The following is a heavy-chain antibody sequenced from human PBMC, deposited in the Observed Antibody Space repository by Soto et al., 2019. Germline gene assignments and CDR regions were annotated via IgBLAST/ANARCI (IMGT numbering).Heavy chain of an antibody. CDR3: AKDRLMRGYCSGGSCYSYYYYYGMDV. V-gene: IGHV3-23*01. CDR2: ISGSGGST. CDR1: GFTFSSYA. Sequence: PGGSLRLSCAASGFTFSSYAMSWVRQAPGKGLEWVSAISGSGGSTYYADSVKGRFTISRDNSKNTLYLQMNSLRAEDTAVYYCAKDRLMRGYCSGGSCYSYYYYYGMDVWGQGTTVTVSS. J-gene: IGHJ6*02. D-gene: IGHD2-15*01.